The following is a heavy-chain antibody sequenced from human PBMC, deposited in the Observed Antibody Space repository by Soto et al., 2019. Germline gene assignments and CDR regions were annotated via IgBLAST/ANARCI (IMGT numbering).Heavy chain of an antibody. CDR1: GFTFSSYW. J-gene: IGHJ3*02. CDR2: INSDGSST. Sequence: EVQLVESGGGVVQPGGSLRLSCAASGFTFSSYWMHWVRQAPGKGLVWVSRINSDGSSTSYADSVKGRFTISRDNAKNTLYLQMNSLRAEDTAVYYCARYAGGPNAFDIWGQGTMVTVSS. CDR3: ARYAGGPNAFDI. V-gene: IGHV3-74*01. D-gene: IGHD2-15*01.